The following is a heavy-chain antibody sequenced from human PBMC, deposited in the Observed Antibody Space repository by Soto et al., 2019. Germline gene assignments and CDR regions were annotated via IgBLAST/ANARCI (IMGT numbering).Heavy chain of an antibody. V-gene: IGHV4-39*01. CDR2: IYYSGST. Sequence: QLQLQESGPGLVKPSETLSPSCTVSGGSISSSSYYWGWIRQPPGKGLEWIGSIYYSGSTYYNPSLKSRVTISVDTSKNQFSLKLSSVTAADTAVYYCAREGRRWLQSYYFDYWGQGTLVTVSS. J-gene: IGHJ4*02. CDR1: GGSISSSSYY. CDR3: AREGRRWLQSYYFDY. D-gene: IGHD5-12*01.